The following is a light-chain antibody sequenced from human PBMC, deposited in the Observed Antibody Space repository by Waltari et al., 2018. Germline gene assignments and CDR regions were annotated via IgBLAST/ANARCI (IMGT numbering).Light chain of an antibody. CDR3: MQVTHWPPRT. CDR1: QSLVYSDGNTY. J-gene: IGKJ1*01. V-gene: IGKV2-30*01. CDR2: KVS. Sequence: DVVMTQSPLSLPVTLGQPASISCRSSQSLVYSDGNTYLNWIRQRPGQSPRRLIYKVSSRDSAGQDRFIGRGSCKDLTLNISRGEAEDVGVYYCMQVTHWPPRTFGQGTKVEIK.